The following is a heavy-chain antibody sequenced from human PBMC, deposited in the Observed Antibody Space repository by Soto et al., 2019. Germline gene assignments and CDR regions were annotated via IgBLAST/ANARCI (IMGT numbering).Heavy chain of an antibody. CDR3: ARVWWFGEKEYFQN. Sequence: SGPTLVNPTQTLTLTCTISGFSLSTDGMCVSWIRQPPGKALEWLARIDWNDDKYYSTSLKTRLTISKDTSKNQAVLTMTKLDPADTATYYCARVWWFGEKEYFQNWGQGTQVTVS. V-gene: IGHV2-70*11. CDR2: IDWNDDK. J-gene: IGHJ1*01. D-gene: IGHD2-21*01. CDR1: GFSLSTDGMC.